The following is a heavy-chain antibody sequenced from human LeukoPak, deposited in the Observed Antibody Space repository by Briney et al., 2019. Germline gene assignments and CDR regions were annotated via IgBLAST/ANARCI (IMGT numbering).Heavy chain of an antibody. CDR3: ARLYGSSWSMGGYYYYGMDV. J-gene: IGHJ6*02. Sequence: ASVKVSCKASGYTFTGYYMHWVRQAPGQGLEWMGWINPNSGGTNYAQKFQGRVTMTRDTSISTAYMELSSLRSEDTAVYYCARLYGSSWSMGGYYYYGMDVWGQGTTVTVSS. CDR2: INPNSGGT. CDR1: GYTFTGYY. V-gene: IGHV1-2*02. D-gene: IGHD6-13*01.